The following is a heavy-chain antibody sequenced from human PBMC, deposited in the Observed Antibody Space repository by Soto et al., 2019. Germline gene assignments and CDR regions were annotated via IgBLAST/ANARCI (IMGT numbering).Heavy chain of an antibody. V-gene: IGHV4-4*02. CDR2: IYHSGST. CDR3: ARGHHYYYYIDV. CDR1: GDSISGSNW. Sequence: QVQLQESGPGLVKPSGTLSLTCSVSGDSISGSNWWSWVRQPPGEGLEWIGEIYHSGSTNYYPSLKSRVTISVDKSKNQFSLKLNSVTAADTAVYYCARGHHYYYYIDVWGKGTTVTVSS. J-gene: IGHJ6*03.